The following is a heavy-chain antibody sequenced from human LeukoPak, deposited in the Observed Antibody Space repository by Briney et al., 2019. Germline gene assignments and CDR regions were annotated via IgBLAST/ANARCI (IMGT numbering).Heavy chain of an antibody. CDR1: GGTFSSYA. V-gene: IGHV1-69*13. CDR3: AIYYYDSSGYYDFDY. Sequence: ASVKVSCKASGGTFSSYAISWVRQAPGQGLEWMGGIIPIFGTANYAQKFQGRVTITADESTSTAYMELSSLRSEDTAVYYCAIYYYDSSGYYDFDYWGQGTLVTVSS. CDR2: IIPIFGTA. J-gene: IGHJ4*02. D-gene: IGHD3-22*01.